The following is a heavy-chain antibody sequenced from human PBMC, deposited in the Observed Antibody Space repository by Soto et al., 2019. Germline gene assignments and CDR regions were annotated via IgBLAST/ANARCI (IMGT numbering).Heavy chain of an antibody. CDR1: GFAFSGFE. V-gene: IGHV3-48*03. J-gene: IGHJ6*02. CDR2: ISSGASNM. Sequence: GGSLRLSCAASGFAFSGFEMNWVRQAPGKGLEWVSYISSGASNMYYADSAKGRFTISRDNAQSSLYLQMNSLRVEDTAVYYCARDPNYDFWSGYRNKEGTYGMDVWGQGTTVTVSS. CDR3: ARDPNYDFWSGYRNKEGTYGMDV. D-gene: IGHD3-3*01.